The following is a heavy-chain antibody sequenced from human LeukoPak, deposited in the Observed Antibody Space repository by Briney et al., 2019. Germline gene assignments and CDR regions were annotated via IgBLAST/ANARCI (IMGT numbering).Heavy chain of an antibody. CDR1: GGSISSSSYY. V-gene: IGHV4-39*01. Sequence: SETLSLTCTVSGGSISSSSYYWGWLRQPPGKGLEWIGSIYYSGSTYYNPSLKSRVTISVDTSKNQFSLKLSSVTAADTAVYYCASISSYYYYYYMDVWGKGTTVTVSS. D-gene: IGHD6-6*01. CDR2: IYYSGST. CDR3: ASISSYYYYYYMDV. J-gene: IGHJ6*03.